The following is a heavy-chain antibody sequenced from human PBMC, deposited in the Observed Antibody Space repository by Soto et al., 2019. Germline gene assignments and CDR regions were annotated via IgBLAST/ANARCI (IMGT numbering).Heavy chain of an antibody. D-gene: IGHD6-6*01. J-gene: IGHJ5*02. Sequence: SETLSLTCTVSGGSISSDANFWSWIRHLPGRGLEWIGYISYTGSTYYTPSLNSRLTISLDTSKNLFSLRLSAVTAADTAVYFCARGSFSSSSSWFDPWGQGTLVTVSS. CDR1: GGSISSDANF. V-gene: IGHV4-31*03. CDR3: ARGSFSSSSSWFDP. CDR2: ISYTGST.